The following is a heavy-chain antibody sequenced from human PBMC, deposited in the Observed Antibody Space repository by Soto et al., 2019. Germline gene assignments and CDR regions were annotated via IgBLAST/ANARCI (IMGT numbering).Heavy chain of an antibody. CDR3: ARDPVGAIQYHFYY. D-gene: IGHD1-26*01. J-gene: IGHJ4*02. CDR2: IWYDGSNK. CDR1: GFTFSSYG. Sequence: QVQLVESGGGVVQPGRSLRLSCAASGFTFSSYGMHWVRQAPGKGLEWVAVIWYDGSNKYYADSVKGRFTISRDNSKNTLYLQMNNLRAEDTTLSHLARDPVGAIQYHFYYWGQGTLVTVSS. V-gene: IGHV3-33*01.